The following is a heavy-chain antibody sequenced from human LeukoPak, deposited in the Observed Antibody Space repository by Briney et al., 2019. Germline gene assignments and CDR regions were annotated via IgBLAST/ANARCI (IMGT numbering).Heavy chain of an antibody. CDR3: AKDRPARYCSGGSCYGPKSAFDI. CDR2: ISGSGGST. D-gene: IGHD2-15*01. CDR1: GFTFSSYS. Sequence: GGSLRLSCAASGFTFSSYSMSWVRQAPGKGLEWVSAISGSGGSTYYADSVKGRLTISRDNSKNTLYLQMNSLRAEDTAVYYCAKDRPARYCSGGSCYGPKSAFDIWGQGTMVTVSS. V-gene: IGHV3-23*01. J-gene: IGHJ3*02.